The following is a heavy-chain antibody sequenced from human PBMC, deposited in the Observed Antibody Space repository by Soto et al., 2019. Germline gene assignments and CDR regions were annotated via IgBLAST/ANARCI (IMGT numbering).Heavy chain of an antibody. D-gene: IGHD3-22*01. CDR2: IIPIFGTA. J-gene: IGHJ6*02. Sequence: SVKVSCKASGGTFSSYAISWVRQAPGQGLEWMGGIIPIFGTANYAQKFQGRVTITADESTSTADMELSSLRSEDTAVYYCARAARWYYYDSSGYPPIGMDVWGQGTTVTVSS. V-gene: IGHV1-69*13. CDR3: ARAARWYYYDSSGYPPIGMDV. CDR1: GGTFSSYA.